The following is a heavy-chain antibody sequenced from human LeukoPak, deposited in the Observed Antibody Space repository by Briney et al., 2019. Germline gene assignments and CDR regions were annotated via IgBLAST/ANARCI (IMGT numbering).Heavy chain of an antibody. V-gene: IGHV4-34*01. CDR1: GGSLCCYY. D-gene: IGHD3-10*01. CDR3: GRVDGSGSLG. J-gene: IGHJ4*02. Sequence: PSETLLLTCAVYGGSLCCYYWSWIRQPPGKGLEWIGEINHSGSTNYNPSLKSGVTISVDTSKNQFSLKLSSVTAADTAMYYWGRVDGSGSLGWGQGTLVT. CDR2: INHSGST.